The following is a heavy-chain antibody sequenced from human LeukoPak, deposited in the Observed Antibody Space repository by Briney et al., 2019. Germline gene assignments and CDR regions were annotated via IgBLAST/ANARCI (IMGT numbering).Heavy chain of an antibody. CDR1: GFTFSSYS. V-gene: IGHV3-21*01. CDR3: AKGSKETWQD. Sequence: GGSLRLSCAASGFTFSSYSMNWVRQAPGKGLEWVSSLSRSSDSMFYADSVKGRFTISRDNAKNSLLLQMNSLRAEDTAVYYCAKGSKETWQDWGQGTVVSVSS. J-gene: IGHJ1*01. CDR2: LSRSSDSM.